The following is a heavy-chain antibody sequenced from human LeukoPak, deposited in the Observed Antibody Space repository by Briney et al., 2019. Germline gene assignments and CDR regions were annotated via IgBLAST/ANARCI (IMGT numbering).Heavy chain of an antibody. Sequence: PGGSLRLSCVASGFTFRSYWIHWVRHVPGKGLVLVSRISGDGRSTNYADSVKGRFTISRDNAKNSLYLQMNSLRAEDTAVYYCARGRYCSSTSCYYFDYWGQGTLVTVSS. CDR2: ISGDGRST. V-gene: IGHV3-74*01. CDR1: GFTFRSYW. CDR3: ARGRYCSSTSCYYFDY. D-gene: IGHD2-2*01. J-gene: IGHJ4*02.